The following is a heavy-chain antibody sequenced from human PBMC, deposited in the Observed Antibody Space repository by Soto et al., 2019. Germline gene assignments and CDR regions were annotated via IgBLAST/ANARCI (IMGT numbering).Heavy chain of an antibody. CDR3: ARTGDNNLNYGTFDY. CDR1: GFSLSNARMG. J-gene: IGHJ4*02. Sequence: SGPTLVNPTETLTLTCTVSGFSLSNARMGVSWIRQPPGKALEWLAHIFSNDEKSYSTSLKSRLTISKDTSKSQVVLTMTNMDPVDTATYYCARTGDNNLNYGTFDYWGQVTLFTVSS. V-gene: IGHV2-26*01. D-gene: IGHD1-7*01. CDR2: IFSNDEK.